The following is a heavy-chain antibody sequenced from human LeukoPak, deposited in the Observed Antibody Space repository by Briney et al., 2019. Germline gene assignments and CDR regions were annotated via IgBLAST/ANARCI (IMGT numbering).Heavy chain of an antibody. CDR2: IYPGDSDT. Sequence: KPGESLKISCNGSGYSFTSYWIGWVRQMPGKGLEWMGIIYPGDSDTRYRPSFQGQVTLSADKSINTAYLQWSSLKASDTAMYYCARQKSVAATRYYYYGMDVWGQGTTVTVSS. V-gene: IGHV5-51*01. CDR1: GYSFTSYW. D-gene: IGHD2-15*01. CDR3: ARQKSVAATRYYYYGMDV. J-gene: IGHJ6*02.